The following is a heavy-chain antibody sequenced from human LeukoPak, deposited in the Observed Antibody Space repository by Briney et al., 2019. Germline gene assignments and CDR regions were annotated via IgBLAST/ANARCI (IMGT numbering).Heavy chain of an antibody. V-gene: IGHV3-30-3*01. Sequence: GGSLRLSCAASGFTFSSYAMHWVRQAPGKGLEWVAVISYDGSNKYYADSVKGRFTISRDNSKNTLYLQMNSLRAEDTAVYYCARDNLSGYFDYWGQGTLVTVSS. D-gene: IGHD3-10*01. CDR1: GFTFSSYA. J-gene: IGHJ4*02. CDR3: ARDNLSGYFDY. CDR2: ISYDGSNK.